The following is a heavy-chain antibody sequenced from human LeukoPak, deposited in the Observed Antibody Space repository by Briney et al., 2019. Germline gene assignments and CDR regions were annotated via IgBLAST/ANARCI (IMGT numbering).Heavy chain of an antibody. Sequence: GTSVKVSCKASGFTFTSSAVQWVRQARGQRLEWIGWIVVGSGNTNYAQKFQERVTITRDMSTSTAYMELSSLRSEDTAVYYCARDLVLRYFDWLSGGDAFDIWGQGTMVTVSS. D-gene: IGHD3-9*01. CDR1: GFTFTSSA. V-gene: IGHV1-58*01. J-gene: IGHJ3*02. CDR3: ARDLVLRYFDWLSGGDAFDI. CDR2: IVVGSGNT.